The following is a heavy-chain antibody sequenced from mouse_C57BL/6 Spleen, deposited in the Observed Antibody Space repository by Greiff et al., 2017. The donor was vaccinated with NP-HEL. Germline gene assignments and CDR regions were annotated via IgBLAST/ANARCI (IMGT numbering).Heavy chain of an antibody. CDR2: IDPENGDT. CDR3: TTGDDYDEGYAMDY. V-gene: IGHV14-4*01. CDR1: GFNIKDDY. D-gene: IGHD2-4*01. Sequence: VQLQQPGAELVRPGTSVKLSCTASGFNIKDDYMHWVKQRPEQGLEWIGWIDPENGDTEYASKFQGKATITADTSSNTAYLQLSSLTSEDTAVYYCTTGDDYDEGYAMDYWGQGTSVTVSS. J-gene: IGHJ4*01.